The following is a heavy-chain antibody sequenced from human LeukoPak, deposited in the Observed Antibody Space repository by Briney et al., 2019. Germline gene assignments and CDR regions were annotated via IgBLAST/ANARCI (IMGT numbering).Heavy chain of an antibody. CDR1: GFTFSTYN. CDR2: ISGSGNTT. CDR3: AKEPHILTGYYTDYFDS. Sequence: GGSLRLSCAVSGFTFSTYNMNWVRQAPGKGLEWVSVISGSGNTTDYADSVKGRFTVSRDNSKNTLYLQMNSLRAEDTAVYFCAKEPHILTGYYTDYFDSWGQGTLVTVSS. J-gene: IGHJ4*02. V-gene: IGHV3-23*01. D-gene: IGHD3-9*01.